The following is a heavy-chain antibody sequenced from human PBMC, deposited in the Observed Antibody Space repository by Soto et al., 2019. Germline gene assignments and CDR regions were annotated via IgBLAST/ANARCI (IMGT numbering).Heavy chain of an antibody. Sequence: PGGSLRLSCAASGFTFSNAWMSWVRQAPGKGLQWVGRFKSKTDGGTTDYAAPVKGRFTISRDDSKNTLYLQMNSLKTEDTAVYYCTTGLVGATRESYYYYGRDVWGQETTVTVSS. D-gene: IGHD1-26*01. CDR1: GFTFSNAW. CDR3: TTGLVGATRESYYYYGRDV. CDR2: FKSKTDGGTT. V-gene: IGHV3-15*01. J-gene: IGHJ6*02.